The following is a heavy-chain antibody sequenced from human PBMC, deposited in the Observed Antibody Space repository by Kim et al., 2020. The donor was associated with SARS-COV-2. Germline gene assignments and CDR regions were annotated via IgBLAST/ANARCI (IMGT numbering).Heavy chain of an antibody. J-gene: IGHJ6*02. D-gene: IGHD5-12*01. CDR3: ASGPLPSRDGYNSGDRSYLLYYYYGMDV. V-gene: IGHV1-69*13. CDR1: GGTFSSYA. Sequence: SVKVSCKASGGTFSSYAISWVRQAPGQGLEWMGGIIPIFGTANYAQKFQGRVTITADESTSTAYMELSSLRSEDTAVYYCASGPLPSRDGYNSGDRSYLLYYYYGMDVWGQGTTVTVSS. CDR2: IIPIFGTA.